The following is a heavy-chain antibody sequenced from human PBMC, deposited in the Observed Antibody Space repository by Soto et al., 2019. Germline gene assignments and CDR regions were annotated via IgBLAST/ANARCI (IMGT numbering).Heavy chain of an antibody. Sequence: SETLSLTWTVSGGSISNGGYYWSWIRQHPREGLGGNWYINHSGSTNYNPSLKSRVTISVDTSKNQFSLKLSSLTAADTAVYYCARGSSSWHAVFDYWGQGTLVTVSS. CDR1: GGSISNGGYY. CDR2: INHSGST. CDR3: ARGSSSWHAVFDY. J-gene: IGHJ4*02. D-gene: IGHD6-13*01. V-gene: IGHV4-31*02.